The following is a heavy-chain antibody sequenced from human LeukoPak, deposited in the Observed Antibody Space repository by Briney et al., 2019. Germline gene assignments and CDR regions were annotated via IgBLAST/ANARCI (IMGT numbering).Heavy chain of an antibody. CDR3: ARDRGRSATAYYYYYMDI. D-gene: IGHD3-3*01. V-gene: IGHV3-21*01. CDR2: ISSGSSYT. Sequence: GGSLRLSCAAAGFTPSSYSMNWVRQAPGKGLEWVSSISSGSSYTYYADSVTGRFTISRDNATNSLYLQMNSLRAEDTAVYYRARDRGRSATAYYYYYMDIWGKGTTVTVSS. CDR1: GFTPSSYS. J-gene: IGHJ6*03.